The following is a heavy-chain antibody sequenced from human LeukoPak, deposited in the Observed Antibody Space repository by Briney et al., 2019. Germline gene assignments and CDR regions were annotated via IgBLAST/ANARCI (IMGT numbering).Heavy chain of an antibody. Sequence: SETLSLTCTVSGGSISSGGYYRSWIRQHPGKGLEWIGYIYYSGSTYYNPSLKSRVTISVDTSKNQFSLKLSSVTAADTAVYYCARGTPYYDILTGYGYYFDYWGQGTLVTVSS. D-gene: IGHD3-9*01. V-gene: IGHV4-31*03. J-gene: IGHJ4*02. CDR1: GGSISSGGYY. CDR2: IYYSGST. CDR3: ARGTPYYDILTGYGYYFDY.